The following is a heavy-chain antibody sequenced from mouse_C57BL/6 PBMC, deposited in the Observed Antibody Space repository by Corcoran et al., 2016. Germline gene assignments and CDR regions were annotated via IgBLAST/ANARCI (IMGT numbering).Heavy chain of an antibody. CDR3: ARSGSSYGGARDY. CDR1: GYTFTDYY. D-gene: IGHD1-1*01. V-gene: IGHV1-75*01. J-gene: IGHJ4*01. Sequence: QVQLQQSGPELVKPGASVKISCKASGYTFTDYYINWVKQRPGQGLEWIGGIFSGSGSTYYNEKFKGKATLTVDKSSSTAYMLLSSLTSAASAVYFWARSGSSYGGARDYWGQGTSVTVSS. CDR2: IFSGSGST.